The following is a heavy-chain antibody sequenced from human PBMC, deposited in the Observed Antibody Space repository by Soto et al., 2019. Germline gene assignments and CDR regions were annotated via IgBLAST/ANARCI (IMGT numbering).Heavy chain of an antibody. Sequence: GASVKVSCKASGYTFTGYYMHWVLQAPGQGLEWMGWINPNSGGTNYAQKFQGWVTMTRDTSISTAYMELSRLRSDDTAVYYCARVGYSSGWYVIDYWGQGTLVTVSS. CDR1: GYTFTGYY. V-gene: IGHV1-2*04. CDR2: INPNSGGT. CDR3: ARVGYSSGWYVIDY. J-gene: IGHJ4*02. D-gene: IGHD6-19*01.